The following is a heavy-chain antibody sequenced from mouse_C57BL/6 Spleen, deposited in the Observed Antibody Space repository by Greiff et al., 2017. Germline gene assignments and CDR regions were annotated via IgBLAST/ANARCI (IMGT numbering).Heavy chain of an antibody. CDR3: ARGGDDYDGAWFAY. D-gene: IGHD2-4*01. V-gene: IGHV3-1*01. CDR1: GYSITSGYD. J-gene: IGHJ3*01. Sequence: EVQLQQSGPGMVKPSQSLSLTCTVTGYSITSGYDWHWIRHFPGNKLEWMGYISYSGSTNYNPSLKSRISITHDTSKNHFFLKLNSVTTEDTATYYCARGGDDYDGAWFAYWGQGTLVTVSA. CDR2: ISYSGST.